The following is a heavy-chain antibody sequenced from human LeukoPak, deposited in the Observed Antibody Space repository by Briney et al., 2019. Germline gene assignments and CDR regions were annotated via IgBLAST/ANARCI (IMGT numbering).Heavy chain of an antibody. Sequence: SVKASGKARGGTFSSNARWWAQHAPGQGLEWMGGIIPIFGTANYAQKFQGRVTITTDESTSTAYMELSSLRSEDTAVYYCTKKGYYDSSGYLGNDAFDIWGQGTMVTVSS. CDR3: TKKGYYDSSGYLGNDAFDI. V-gene: IGHV1-69*05. D-gene: IGHD3-22*01. CDR1: GGTFSSNA. CDR2: IIPIFGTA. J-gene: IGHJ3*02.